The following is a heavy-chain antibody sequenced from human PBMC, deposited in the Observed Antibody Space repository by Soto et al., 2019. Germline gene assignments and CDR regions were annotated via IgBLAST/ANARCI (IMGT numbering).Heavy chain of an antibody. CDR3: AKGTLAGYYYVEYFDY. V-gene: IGHV3-23*01. J-gene: IGHJ4*02. CDR2: ISASDGST. Sequence: EVQLLESGGDLGQPGGSLRLSCAASGFTFSSYAMSWVRQAPGKGLEWVSIISASDGSTYYAYSVKGRFTISRDNSKNTLYLQMNSLRAEDTAVYYCAKGTLAGYYYVEYFDYWGQGTLVTVSS. CDR1: GFTFSSYA. D-gene: IGHD3-22*01.